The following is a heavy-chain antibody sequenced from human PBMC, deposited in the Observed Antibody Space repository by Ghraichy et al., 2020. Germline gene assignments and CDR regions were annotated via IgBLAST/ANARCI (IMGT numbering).Heavy chain of an antibody. Sequence: SLNISCSVSGDSITSAGFLWTWIRQHPGQGLEWVGSISYSGTTYYSPSFQSRVSISLDRSKNQFALQLSSLTAADTAVYYCARDVVVTASPDAFDIWGQGTRITVSS. CDR3: ARDVVVTASPDAFDI. D-gene: IGHD2-21*02. CDR1: GDSITSAGFL. CDR2: ISYSGTT. V-gene: IGHV4-31*03. J-gene: IGHJ3*02.